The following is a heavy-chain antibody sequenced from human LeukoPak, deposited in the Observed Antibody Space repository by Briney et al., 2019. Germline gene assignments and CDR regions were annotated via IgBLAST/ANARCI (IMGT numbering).Heavy chain of an antibody. V-gene: IGHV3-9*01. CDR2: ISWNSGSI. CDR1: GFTFSSCW. Sequence: GGSLRLSCAASGFTFSSCWMHWVRQAPGKGLEWVSGISWNSGSIGYADSVKGRFTISRDNAKNSLYLQMNSLRAEDTALYYCAKVSATIAVAGNWGQGTLVTVSS. CDR3: AKVSATIAVAGN. D-gene: IGHD6-19*01. J-gene: IGHJ4*02.